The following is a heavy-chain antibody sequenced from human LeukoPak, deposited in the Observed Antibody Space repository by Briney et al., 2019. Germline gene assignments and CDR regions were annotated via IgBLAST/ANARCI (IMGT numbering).Heavy chain of an antibody. CDR3: AKGANWFDP. CDR2: IQYDGRNE. J-gene: IGHJ5*02. Sequence: GGSLRLSCAASGFTFSDYSMHWVRQAPGKGLEWVAFIQYDGRNEYYADPVKGRFTISRDNSKNTVYLQMNSLRVEDTAVYYCAKGANWFDPWGQGTLVTVSS. V-gene: IGHV3-30*02. CDR1: GFTFSDYS.